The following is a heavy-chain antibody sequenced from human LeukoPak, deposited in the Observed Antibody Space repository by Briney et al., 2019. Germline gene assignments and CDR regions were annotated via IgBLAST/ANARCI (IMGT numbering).Heavy chain of an antibody. CDR1: GGTFSSYA. CDR3: ARDSRTRAVAGTQAWPGY. Sequence: GASVKVSCKASGGTFSSYAISWVRQAPGQGLEWMGRIIPILGIANYAQKFQGRVTITADKSTSTAYMELSSLRSEDTAVYYCARDSRTRAVAGTQAWPGYWGQGTLVTVSS. V-gene: IGHV1-69*04. CDR2: IIPILGIA. D-gene: IGHD6-19*01. J-gene: IGHJ4*02.